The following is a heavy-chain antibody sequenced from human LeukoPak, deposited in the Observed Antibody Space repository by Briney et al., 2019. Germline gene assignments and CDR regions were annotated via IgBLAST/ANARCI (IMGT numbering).Heavy chain of an antibody. CDR3: ARELRGGIAAAPDWFDP. CDR2: IYYSGST. Sequence: SETLSLTCTVSGGSISSGGYYWSWIRQHPGKGLEWIGYIYYSGSTYYNPSLKSRVTISVDTSKNQFSLKLSSVTAADTAVYYCARELRGGIAAAPDWFDPWGQGTLVTVSS. J-gene: IGHJ5*02. V-gene: IGHV4-31*03. CDR1: GGSISSGGYY. D-gene: IGHD6-13*01.